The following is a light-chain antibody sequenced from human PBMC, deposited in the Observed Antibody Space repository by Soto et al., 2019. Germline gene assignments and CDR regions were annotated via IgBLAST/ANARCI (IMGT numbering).Light chain of an antibody. CDR1: QSISSW. J-gene: IGKJ2*01. V-gene: IGKV1-5*01. CDR2: DAS. Sequence: DIQMTQSPSTLSASVGDRVTITCRASQSISSWLAWYQKKPGKAPKLLIYDASSLESGVPSRFSGSGSGTEFTLTISSLQPDDFATYYCQQYNSYIFGQGTKLEIK. CDR3: QQYNSYI.